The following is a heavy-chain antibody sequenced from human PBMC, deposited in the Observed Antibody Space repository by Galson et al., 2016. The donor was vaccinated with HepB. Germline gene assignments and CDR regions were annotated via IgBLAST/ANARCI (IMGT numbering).Heavy chain of an antibody. CDR3: ARAASEIPRVISDS. J-gene: IGHJ4*02. V-gene: IGHV1-46*01. Sequence: SVKVSCKASGYIFTAHYMHWVRQAPGQGLEWMGIINPGRGSTSYTQKFHGRITMTSDSSTNTVYMELSSLTYEDTAVYFCARAASEIPRVISDSWGQGSLVIVSS. CDR2: INPGRGST. CDR1: GYIFTAHY. D-gene: IGHD2-21*01.